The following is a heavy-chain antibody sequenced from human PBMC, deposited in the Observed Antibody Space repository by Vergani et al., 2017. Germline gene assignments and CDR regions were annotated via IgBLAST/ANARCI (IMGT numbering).Heavy chain of an antibody. CDR3: AGDSMVRGFNGPLDY. D-gene: IGHD3-10*01. CDR2: IYYSGST. V-gene: IGHV4-31*03. CDR1: GGSISSGGYY. J-gene: IGHJ4*02. Sequence: QVQLQESGPGLVKPSQTLSLTCTVSGGSISSGGYYWSWIRQHPGKGLEWIGYIYYSGSTYYNPSLKSRVTISVDTSKNQFSLKLSSVTAADTAVYYCAGDSMVRGFNGPLDYWGQGTLVTVSS.